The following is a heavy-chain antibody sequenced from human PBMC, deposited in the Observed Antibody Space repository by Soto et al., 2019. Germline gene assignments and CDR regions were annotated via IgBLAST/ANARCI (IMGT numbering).Heavy chain of an antibody. CDR1: GFAFTTFA. Sequence: EVQLLESGGGLVQPGGSLRLSCTASGFAFTTFAMAWLRQAPGRGLEWVSVISSVGLKTYYADSVKGRFTISRDKSNNTLYLQMNSLGAEDTATYYCAKDSSVTAAGSGGWFDPWGQGTLVIVSS. D-gene: IGHD6-13*01. CDR3: AKDSSVTAAGSGGWFDP. CDR2: ISSVGLKT. J-gene: IGHJ5*02. V-gene: IGHV3-23*01.